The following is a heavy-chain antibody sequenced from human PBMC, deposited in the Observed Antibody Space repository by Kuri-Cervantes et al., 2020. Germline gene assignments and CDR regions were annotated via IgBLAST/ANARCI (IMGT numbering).Heavy chain of an antibody. Sequence: ASVKVSCKASGYTFTSYYMHWVRQAPGQGLEWMGIINPSGGSTSYAQKFQGRVTMTRDTSTSTVYMELNSLRAEDTAIYYCAKEEGRYYDNVWGSYSPTGFDYWGQGTLVTVSS. J-gene: IGHJ4*02. CDR2: INPSGGST. D-gene: IGHD3-16*01. CDR3: AKEEGRYYDNVWGSYSPTGFDY. V-gene: IGHV1-46*01. CDR1: GYTFTSYY.